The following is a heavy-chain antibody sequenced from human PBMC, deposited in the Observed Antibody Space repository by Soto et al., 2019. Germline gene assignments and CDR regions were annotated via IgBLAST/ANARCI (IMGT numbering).Heavy chain of an antibody. J-gene: IGHJ3*02. D-gene: IGHD5-12*01. V-gene: IGHV4-39*01. Sequence: SETLSLTCTVSCGSISSSSYYWGWIRQPPGKGLEWIGSIYYSGSTYYNPSLKSRVTISVDTSKNQFSLKLSSVTAADTAVYYCARPNNGYSGYDLGDAFDIWGQGTMVTVS. CDR1: CGSISSSSYY. CDR2: IYYSGST. CDR3: ARPNNGYSGYDLGDAFDI.